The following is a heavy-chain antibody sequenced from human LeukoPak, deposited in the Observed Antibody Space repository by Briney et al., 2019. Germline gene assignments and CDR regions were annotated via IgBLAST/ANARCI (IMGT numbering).Heavy chain of an antibody. V-gene: IGHV3-23*01. CDR3: AKISPYGGNSA. D-gene: IGHD4-23*01. CDR1: GFTFSNYA. Sequence: GGSLRLSCAASGFTFSNYAMSWVRQAPGKGLEWVSAISGNGGSTYYADSVKGRFTISRDNSKNTLYLQMNSLRAEDTAVYYCAKISPYGGNSAWGQGTLITVSS. CDR2: ISGNGGST. J-gene: IGHJ4*02.